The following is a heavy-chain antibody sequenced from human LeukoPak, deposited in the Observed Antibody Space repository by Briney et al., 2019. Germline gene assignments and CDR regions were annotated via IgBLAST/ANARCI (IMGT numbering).Heavy chain of an antibody. CDR1: GFTFSSYS. Sequence: GGSLRLSCAASGFTFSSYSMNWVRQAPGKGLEWVSSISSSSSYIYYADSVKGRFTISRGNAKNSLYLQMNSLRAEDTAVYYCARGARVWFGELLYGGQGTLVTVSS. CDR2: ISSSSSYI. J-gene: IGHJ4*02. V-gene: IGHV3-21*01. D-gene: IGHD3-10*01. CDR3: ARGARVWFGELLY.